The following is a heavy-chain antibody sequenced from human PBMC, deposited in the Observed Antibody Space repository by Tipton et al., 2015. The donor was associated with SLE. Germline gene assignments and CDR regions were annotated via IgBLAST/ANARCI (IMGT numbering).Heavy chain of an antibody. CDR1: GGSISSSSYY. V-gene: IGHV4-39*07. Sequence: TLSLTCTVSGGSISSSSYYWGWIRQPPGKGLEWIGSIYYSGSTYYSPSLKSRVTISLDTSKNQFSLKLSSVTAADTAVYYCARAGSWSVDYWGQGTLVTVSS. J-gene: IGHJ4*02. D-gene: IGHD6-13*01. CDR3: ARAGSWSVDY. CDR2: IYYSGST.